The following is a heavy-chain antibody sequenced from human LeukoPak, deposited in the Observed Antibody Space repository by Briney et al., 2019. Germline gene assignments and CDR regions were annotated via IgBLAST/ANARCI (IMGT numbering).Heavy chain of an antibody. CDR1: GGTFSSYA. J-gene: IGHJ4*02. D-gene: IGHD3-10*01. V-gene: IGHV1-69*13. CDR2: IIPIFGTA. Sequence: ASVKVSCKASGGTFSSYAISWVRQAPGQGLEWMGGIIPIFGTANYAQKFQGRVTITADESTSTAYMELSRLRSDDTAVYYCARVIGFGELSLGYWGQGTLVTVSS. CDR3: ARVIGFGELSLGY.